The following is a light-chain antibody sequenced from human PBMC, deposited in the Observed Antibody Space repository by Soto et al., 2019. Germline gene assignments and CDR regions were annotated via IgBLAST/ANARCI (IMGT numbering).Light chain of an antibody. J-gene: IGKJ5*01. CDR1: QSISSW. CDR3: QQSYSTPQNT. CDR2: AAS. Sequence: DIQTTQSPSTLSASVGDRVTITCRASQSISSWLAWYQQKPGKAPKLLIYAASSLQSGVPSRFSGSGSGTDFTLTISSLQPEDFATYYCQQSYSTPQNTFGQGTRLEIK. V-gene: IGKV1-39*01.